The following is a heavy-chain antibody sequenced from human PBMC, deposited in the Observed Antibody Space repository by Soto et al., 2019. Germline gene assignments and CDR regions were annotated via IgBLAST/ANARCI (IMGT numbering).Heavy chain of an antibody. D-gene: IGHD2-15*01. CDR3: AREGGGFFYFDY. CDR2: ISSRGSMI. J-gene: IGHJ4*02. CDR1: GFTFSSYE. Sequence: GGSLRLSCAASGFTFSSYEMNWVRQAPGKGLEWVSYISSRGSMIYYADSVKGRFTISRDNAKNSVYLQMNSLRAEDTAVYYCAREGGGFFYFDYWGQGTLVTVSS. V-gene: IGHV3-48*03.